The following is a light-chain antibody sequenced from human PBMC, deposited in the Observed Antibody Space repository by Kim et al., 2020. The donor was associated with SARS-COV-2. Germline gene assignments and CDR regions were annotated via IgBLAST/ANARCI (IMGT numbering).Light chain of an antibody. CDR2: DVT. J-gene: IGLJ3*02. Sequence: QSALTQPASVSGSPGQSITISCTGTNSDIGGYNYVSWYQHHPGKAPKLLIYDVTKRPSGVSNRFSGSKSGSTASLTISGLQAEDEADYYCSSYTSSKTWLFGGGTQLTAL. CDR1: NSDIGGYNY. CDR3: SSYTSSKTWL. V-gene: IGLV2-14*03.